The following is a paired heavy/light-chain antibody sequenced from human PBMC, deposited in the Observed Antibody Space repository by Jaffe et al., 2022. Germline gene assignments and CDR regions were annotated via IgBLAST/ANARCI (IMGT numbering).Light chain of an antibody. V-gene: IGKV1-39*01. J-gene: IGKJ2*01. Sequence: DIQMTQSPSSLSASVGDRVTITCRASQSIGTYLNWYQQRPGKAPNLLIYAASTLQSGVPSRFSGSGSGTDFTLTISSLETEDLATYYCQESYSTPHTFGQGTKLEIK. CDR2: AAS. CDR3: QESYSTPHT. CDR1: QSIGTY.
Heavy chain of an antibody. CDR3: AREAHYYDSSGYRSAFDI. V-gene: IGHV4-61*02. CDR1: GGSVSSGYYY. Sequence: QVQLQESGPGLVKPSQTLSLTCTVSGGSVSSGYYYWTWIRQPAGQGLEWIGRIYTSGSTNYNPSLKSRVTMSLGTSKNQVSLNLSSVTAADTAVYYCAREAHYYDSSGYRSAFDIWGQGTMVTVSS. J-gene: IGHJ3*02. CDR2: IYTSGST. D-gene: IGHD3-22*01.